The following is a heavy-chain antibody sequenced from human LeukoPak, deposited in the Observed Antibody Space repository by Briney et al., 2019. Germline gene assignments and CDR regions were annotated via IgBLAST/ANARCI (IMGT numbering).Heavy chain of an antibody. D-gene: IGHD3-16*01. CDR2: VYFDGRT. Sequence: SETLSLTCSVSGGSITTGTYHWAWLRQPPGKGLEWIGSVYFDGRTHYNRSLQSRVAISVDTSKNQYSLRLSSVTAADTVVYYCARDHYYDGRGRFDPWGQGILVTVSS. CDR1: GGSITTGTYH. V-gene: IGHV4-39*07. J-gene: IGHJ5*02. CDR3: ARDHYYDGRGRFDP.